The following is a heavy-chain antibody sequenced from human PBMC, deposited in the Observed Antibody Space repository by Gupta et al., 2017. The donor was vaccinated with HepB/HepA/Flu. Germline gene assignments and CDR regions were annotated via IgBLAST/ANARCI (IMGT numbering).Heavy chain of an antibody. CDR2: ISGSGGST. CDR3: AKDVCSGGSCYYFDY. Sequence: EVQLLESGGGLVQPGGSLRLSCAASGFTFSSYAMSWVRQAPGKGLEWVSAISGSGGSTYYADSVKGRFTISRDNSKNTLYLQMNSLRAEDTAVYYCAKDVCSGGSCYYFDYWGQGTLVTVYS. J-gene: IGHJ4*02. CDR1: GFTFSSYA. D-gene: IGHD2-15*01. V-gene: IGHV3-23*01.